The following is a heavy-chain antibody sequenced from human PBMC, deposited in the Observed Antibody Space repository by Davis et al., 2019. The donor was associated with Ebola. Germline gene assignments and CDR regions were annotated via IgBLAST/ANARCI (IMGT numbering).Heavy chain of an antibody. CDR1: GYNFASYS. CDR2: IYPGDPDT. V-gene: IGHV5-51*01. Sequence: GESLKISCKGSGYNFASYSIGWVRQRPGIGLEWMGIIYPGDPDTRYSPSFQGQVTISSDKSITTAYLQWRSLKASDTAMYYCARRDYGGKKYFDYWGQGTLVTVSS. D-gene: IGHD2-21*01. CDR3: ARRDYGGKKYFDY. J-gene: IGHJ4*02.